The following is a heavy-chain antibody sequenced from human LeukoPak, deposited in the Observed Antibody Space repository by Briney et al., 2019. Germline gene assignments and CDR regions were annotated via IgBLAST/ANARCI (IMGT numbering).Heavy chain of an antibody. CDR2: IDPNSGGT. D-gene: IGHD3-3*01. Sequence: ASVKVSCKASGYTFTGCYIHWIRQAPGQGLEWMGWIDPNSGGTNYAPKFQGRVTMIRDTSISTAYMELSRLRSNDTAMYFCARGSDFWSGKPLYFFDHWGQGTLVPVSS. CDR3: ARGSDFWSGKPLYFFDH. V-gene: IGHV1-2*02. J-gene: IGHJ4*02. CDR1: GYTFTGCY.